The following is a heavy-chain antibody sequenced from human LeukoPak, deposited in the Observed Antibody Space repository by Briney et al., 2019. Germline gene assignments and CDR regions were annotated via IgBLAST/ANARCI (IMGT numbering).Heavy chain of an antibody. Sequence: NPSETLSLTCTVSGDSVSRSSYYWGWIRQPPGKGLEWIGSIYYSGSTYHNPSLKSRVTISVDTSKNQFSLKLNSVTAADTAVYYCARYDIVATNWFDPWGQGTLVTVSS. V-gene: IGHV4-39*07. D-gene: IGHD5-12*01. CDR2: IYYSGST. J-gene: IGHJ5*02. CDR1: GDSVSRSSYY. CDR3: ARYDIVATNWFDP.